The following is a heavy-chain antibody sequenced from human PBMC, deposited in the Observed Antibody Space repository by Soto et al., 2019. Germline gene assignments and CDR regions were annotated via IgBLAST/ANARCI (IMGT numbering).Heavy chain of an antibody. CDR3: ANTPMVRGGGYNWFDP. CDR2: IDPSDSYT. D-gene: IGHD3-10*01. V-gene: IGHV5-10-1*01. Sequence: PGESLKISCKGSGYSFTSYWISWVRQMPGKGLEWMGRIDPSDSYTNYSPSFQGHVTISADKSISTAYLQWSSLKASDTAMYYCANTPMVRGGGYNWFDPWGQGTLVTVSS. J-gene: IGHJ5*02. CDR1: GYSFTSYW.